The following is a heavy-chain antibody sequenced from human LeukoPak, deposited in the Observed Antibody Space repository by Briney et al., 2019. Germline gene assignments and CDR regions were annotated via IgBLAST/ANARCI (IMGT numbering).Heavy chain of an antibody. Sequence: PSETLSLTCTVSGGSISSGAYYWSWIRQPPGKGLEGIGYIYYSGSTYYNPSLKSRVTISVDTSKNQFSLKLSSVTAADTAVYYCARDGGYCSSTSCLLFDYWGQGTLVTVSS. CDR3: ARDGGYCSSTSCLLFDY. D-gene: IGHD2-2*01. CDR1: GGSISSGAYY. V-gene: IGHV4-30-4*08. J-gene: IGHJ4*02. CDR2: IYYSGST.